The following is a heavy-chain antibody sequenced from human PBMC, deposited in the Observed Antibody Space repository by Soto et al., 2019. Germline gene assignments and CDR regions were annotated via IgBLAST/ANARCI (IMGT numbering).Heavy chain of an antibody. CDR1: GFTFSGSW. J-gene: IGHJ4*02. CDR2: ISSDGSST. Sequence: EVQLVESGGGLVHPGGSLRLSCAASGFTFSGSWMHWVRQAPGKGLVWVSRISSDGSSTTYADSVKGRITISRDNAKNMLYPHINSLRAEDTALYYCATAGTGPFTNLGQRTLATVAS. D-gene: IGHD1-1*01. CDR3: ATAGTGPFTN. V-gene: IGHV3-74*03.